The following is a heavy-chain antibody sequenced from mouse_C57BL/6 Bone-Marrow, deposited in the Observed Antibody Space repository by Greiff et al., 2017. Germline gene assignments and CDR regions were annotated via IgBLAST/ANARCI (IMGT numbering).Heavy chain of an antibody. J-gene: IGHJ1*03. CDR2: INPNNGGT. CDR1: GYTFTDYN. Sequence: VQLQQSGPELVKPGASVKIPCKASGYTFTDYNMDWVKQSHGKSLEWIGDINPNNGGTIYNQKFKGKATLTVDKSSSTAYMELRSLTSEDTAVYYCARGRGGYDPYWYFDVWGTGTTVTVSS. D-gene: IGHD2-2*01. V-gene: IGHV1-18*01. CDR3: ARGRGGYDPYWYFDV.